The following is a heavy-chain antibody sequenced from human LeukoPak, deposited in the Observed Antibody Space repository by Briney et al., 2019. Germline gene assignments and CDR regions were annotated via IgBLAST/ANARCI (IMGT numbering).Heavy chain of an antibody. Sequence: ASVKVSCKASGYTFTGYYMHWVRQAPGQGLEWMGWISAYNGNTNYAQKLQGRVTMTTDKSTSTAYMELSSLRSEDTAVYYCAREVSGWYNWFDPWGQGTLVTVSS. CDR2: ISAYNGNT. J-gene: IGHJ5*02. V-gene: IGHV1-18*04. CDR1: GYTFTGYY. D-gene: IGHD6-19*01. CDR3: AREVSGWYNWFDP.